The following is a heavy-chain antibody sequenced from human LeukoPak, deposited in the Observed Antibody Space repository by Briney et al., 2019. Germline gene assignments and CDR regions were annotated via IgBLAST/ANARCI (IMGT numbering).Heavy chain of an antibody. J-gene: IGHJ4*02. Sequence: ASVRVSCKASGYTFTGYYMHWVRQAPGQGLEWMGWINPNSGGTNYAQKFQGRVTMTRDTSISTAYMELSRLRSDDTAVYYCARDRSFLAAGTFDYWGQGTLVTVSS. D-gene: IGHD6-13*01. CDR3: ARDRSFLAAGTFDY. CDR1: GYTFTGYY. V-gene: IGHV1-2*02. CDR2: INPNSGGT.